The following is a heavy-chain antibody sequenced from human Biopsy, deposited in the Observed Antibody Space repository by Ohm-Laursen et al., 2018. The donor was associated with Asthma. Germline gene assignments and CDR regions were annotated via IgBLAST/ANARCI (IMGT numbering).Heavy chain of an antibody. J-gene: IGHJ4*02. CDR3: VRAVRNEQWLAPFDY. V-gene: IGHV4-59*01. CDR2: VYWTGST. CDR1: GGSTSSFY. D-gene: IGHD6-19*01. Sequence: PGTLSLTCSVYGGSTSSFYWSWIRQSPEKGLEWMGYVYWTGSTNYNPSLKSRITMSVDTSKDRMFLELTSVTAADTAIYYCVRAVRNEQWLAPFDYWGQGKPVTVSS.